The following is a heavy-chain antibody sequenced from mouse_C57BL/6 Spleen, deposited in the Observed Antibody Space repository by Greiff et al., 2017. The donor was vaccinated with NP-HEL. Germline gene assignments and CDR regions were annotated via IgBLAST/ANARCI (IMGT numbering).Heavy chain of an antibody. D-gene: IGHD2-5*01. V-gene: IGHV5-9-1*02. CDR2: ISSGGDYI. J-gene: IGHJ1*03. Sequence: DVMLVESGEGLVKPGGSLKLSCAASGFTFSSYAMSWVRQTPEKRLEWVAYISSGGDYIYYADTVKGRFTISRDNARNTLYLQMSSLKSEDTAMYYCTRGRGYYSNYYYWYFDVWGTRTTVTVSS. CDR3: TRGRGYYSNYYYWYFDV. CDR1: GFTFSSYA.